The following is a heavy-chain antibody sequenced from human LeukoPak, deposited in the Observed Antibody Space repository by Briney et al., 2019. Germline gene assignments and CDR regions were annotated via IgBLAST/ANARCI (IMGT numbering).Heavy chain of an antibody. J-gene: IGHJ5*02. CDR1: GGSFSGYY. Sequence: PSETLSLTCAVYGGSFSGYYWSWIRQPPGKGLEWIGEINHSGSTNYNPSLKSRVTISVDTSKDQFSLKLSSVTAADTAVYYCARSRTKYSWFDPWGQGTLVTVSS. D-gene: IGHD3-3*01. CDR2: INHSGST. CDR3: ARSRTKYSWFDP. V-gene: IGHV4-34*01.